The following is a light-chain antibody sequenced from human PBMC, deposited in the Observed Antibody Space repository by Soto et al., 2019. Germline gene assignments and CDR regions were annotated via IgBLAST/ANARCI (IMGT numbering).Light chain of an antibody. Sequence: QSVLNQPASVSGSPGQSIAISCTGTSSDVGSYNLVSWYQQHPGNAPKLMIYEGTKRPSGVSNRFSGSKSGNTASLTISGLQAEDEADYYCCSSAGSSLYVFGSGTKLTVL. CDR2: EGT. CDR1: SSDVGSYNL. V-gene: IGLV2-23*01. J-gene: IGLJ1*01. CDR3: CSSAGSSLYV.